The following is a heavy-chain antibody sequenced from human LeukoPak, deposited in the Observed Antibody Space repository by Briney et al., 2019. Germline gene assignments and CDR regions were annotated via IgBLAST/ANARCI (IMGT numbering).Heavy chain of an antibody. V-gene: IGHV4-59*02. Sequence: SETLSLTCTVSGASVRSYYCSWIRPPPGKGLEWGGYIYYGGSTNYNPSLKSRVTISAHTSKNHFSLELSSVPAADTAVSYSATVAALAAAATSSYYYYYYMDVWGKGTTVTISS. D-gene: IGHD6-13*01. CDR2: IYYGGST. CDR3: ATVAALAAAATSSYYYYYYMDV. CDR1: GASVRSYY. J-gene: IGHJ6*03.